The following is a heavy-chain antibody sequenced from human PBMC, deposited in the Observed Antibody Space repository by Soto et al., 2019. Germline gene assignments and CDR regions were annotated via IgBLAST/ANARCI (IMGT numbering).Heavy chain of an antibody. CDR1: GFTFSDYY. Sequence: EVQLVESGGGLVQPGGSQRLSCAASGFTFSDYYMDWVRQAPGKGLEWVGRIRNKANSNTTDYAAAVKGIITISKDDSKDSQYLQKNSLKTENTAIYYCARDSGKGAYFDYWGHGTLATVSS. V-gene: IGHV3-72*01. CDR3: ARDSGKGAYFDY. J-gene: IGHJ4*01. CDR2: IRNKANSNTT. D-gene: IGHD1-26*01.